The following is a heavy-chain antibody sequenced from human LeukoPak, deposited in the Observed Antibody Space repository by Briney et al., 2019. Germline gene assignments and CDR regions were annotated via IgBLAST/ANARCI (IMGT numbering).Heavy chain of an antibody. J-gene: IGHJ4*02. CDR3: ARDQYCSGGSCTDY. D-gene: IGHD2-15*01. V-gene: IGHV3-53*01. Sequence: HPGGSLRLSCAASGFTVSSNYMSWVRQAPGKGLEWVSVIYSGGSTYHADSVKGRFTISRDNSKNTLYLQMNSLRAEDTAVYYCARDQYCSGGSCTDYWGQGTLVTVSS. CDR1: GFTVSSNY. CDR2: IYSGGST.